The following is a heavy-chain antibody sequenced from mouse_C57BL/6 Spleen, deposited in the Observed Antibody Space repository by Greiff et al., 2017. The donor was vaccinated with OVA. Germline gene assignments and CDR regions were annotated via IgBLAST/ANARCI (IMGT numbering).Heavy chain of an antibody. D-gene: IGHD1-1*01. CDR2: ISSGSSTI. CDR1: GFTFSDYG. J-gene: IGHJ4*01. V-gene: IGHV5-17*01. CDR3: ARRFTTVVATSYYYAMDY. Sequence: EVKLVESGGGLVKPGGSLKLSCAASGFTFSDYGMHWVRQAPEKGLEWVAYISSGSSTIYYADTVKGRFTISRDNAKNTLFLQMTSLRSEDTAMYYCARRFTTVVATSYYYAMDYWGQGTSVTVSS.